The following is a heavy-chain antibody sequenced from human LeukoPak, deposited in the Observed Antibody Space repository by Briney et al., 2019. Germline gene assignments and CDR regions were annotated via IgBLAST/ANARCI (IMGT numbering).Heavy chain of an antibody. J-gene: IGHJ4*02. CDR1: GYTSTHHY. CDR2: INPNSGGT. D-gene: IGHD2-21*02. V-gene: IGHV1-2*06. CDR3: ARESGCGGDCYDSDY. Sequence: ASVKPSCKASGYTSTHHYMHWVRQAPGHGLEWMGRINPNSGGTNYAQKFQGRVTMTRDTSISTAYMELSRLRSDDTAVYYCARESGCGGDCYDSDYWGQGTLVTVSS.